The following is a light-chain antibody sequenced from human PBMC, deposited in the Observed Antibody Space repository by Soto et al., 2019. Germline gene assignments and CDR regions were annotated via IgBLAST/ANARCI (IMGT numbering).Light chain of an antibody. CDR1: QGISSW. CDR2: AAS. J-gene: IGKJ4*01. Sequence: DIQMTQSPSSVSASVGDRVTITCRASQGISSWLAWYQQKPGKAPKLLIYAASSLQSGVPSRFXGXGXXXXXXXXXXSXXXXDFATXXCPQANSFPLTFGGGTKVDIK. V-gene: IGKV1-12*01. CDR3: PQANSFPLT.